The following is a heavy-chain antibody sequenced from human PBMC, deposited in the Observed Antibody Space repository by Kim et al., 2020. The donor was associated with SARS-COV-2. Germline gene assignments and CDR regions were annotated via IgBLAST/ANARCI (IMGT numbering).Heavy chain of an antibody. CDR3: ARDNRVYCSRTSCYEGSRHYSGMDV. Sequence: SETLSLTCAVSGGSISSGGYSWSWIRQPPGKGLEWIGYIYYSGSTYYNPSLKSRVTISVDRSKNQFSLKLSPVTAADTAVYYCARDNRVYCSRTSCYEGSRHYSGMDVWGQGTTVTVSS. CDR2: IYYSGST. J-gene: IGHJ6*02. V-gene: IGHV4-30-2*01. CDR1: GGSISSGGYS. D-gene: IGHD2-2*01.